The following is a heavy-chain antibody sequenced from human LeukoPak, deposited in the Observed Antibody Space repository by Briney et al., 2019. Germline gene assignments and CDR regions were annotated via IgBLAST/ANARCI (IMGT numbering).Heavy chain of an antibody. V-gene: IGHV3-30*18. CDR2: ISYDGSNK. D-gene: IGHD2-15*01. CDR1: GFTFSSYG. J-gene: IGHJ4*02. Sequence: GRSLRLSCAASGFTFSSYGMHWVRQAPGKGLEWVAVISYDGSNKYYADSVKGRFTISRDNSKNTLYLQVNSLRAEDTAVYYCAKPEGSCSGGSCYSVELGYWGQGTLVTVSS. CDR3: AKPEGSCSGGSCYSVELGY.